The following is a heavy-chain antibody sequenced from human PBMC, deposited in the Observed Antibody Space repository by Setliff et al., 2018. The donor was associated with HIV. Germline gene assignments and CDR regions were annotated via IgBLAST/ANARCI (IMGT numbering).Heavy chain of an antibody. CDR2: VNNDGTDT. CDR1: GFTFKNAW. J-gene: IGHJ6*03. D-gene: IGHD2-21*01. Sequence: GGSLRLSCAASGFTFKNAWMNWVRQAPGEGLVCVSRVNNDGTDTIYADSVKGRFTISRDNSKNTLYLQMNSLRAEDTAIYYCAKRRVCNTSCYIVDYMDVWGKGTTVTAP. V-gene: IGHV3-74*01. CDR3: AKRRVCNTSCYIVDYMDV.